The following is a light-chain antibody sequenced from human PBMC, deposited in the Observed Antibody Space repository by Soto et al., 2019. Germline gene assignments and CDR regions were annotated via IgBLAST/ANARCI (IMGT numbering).Light chain of an antibody. CDR1: SGSIASNY. V-gene: IGLV6-57*01. J-gene: IGLJ3*02. Sequence: NFMLTQPHSVSESPGKTVTISCTRSSGSIASNYVQWYQQRPGSSPTTVIYEDNQRPSGVPDRFSGSIDSSSNSASLTISGLETEDGADYYCQSYDATNQVFGGGTKLTVL. CDR3: QSYDATNQV. CDR2: EDN.